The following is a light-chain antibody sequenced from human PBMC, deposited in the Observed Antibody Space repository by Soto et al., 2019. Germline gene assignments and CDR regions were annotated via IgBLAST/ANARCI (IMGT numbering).Light chain of an antibody. CDR1: QSLSNL. CDR3: QHYGTSPEA. J-gene: IGKJ1*01. V-gene: IGKV3-20*01. Sequence: EIVLTQSPGTLSLSPEERATLSCRASQSLSNLLAWYQQKPGRAPRLLIYSISSRASGIPDRFSGSGSGTDFTLTISRLEPEDFAVYYCQHYGTSPEAFGQGTKVEIK. CDR2: SIS.